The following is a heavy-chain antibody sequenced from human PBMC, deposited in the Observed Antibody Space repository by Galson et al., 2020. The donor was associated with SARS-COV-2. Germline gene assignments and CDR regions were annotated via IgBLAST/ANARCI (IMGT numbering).Heavy chain of an antibody. Sequence: GGSLRLSCAASGFTFSSYAMSWVRQAPGKGLEWVSAISGSGGSTYYADSVKGRFTISRDNSKNTLYLQMNSLRAEDTAVYYCAKDIHPQLSVHYFDYWGQGTLVTVSS. V-gene: IGHV3-23*01. CDR1: GFTFSSYA. CDR3: AKDIHPQLSVHYFDY. J-gene: IGHJ4*02. D-gene: IGHD6-13*01. CDR2: ISGSGGST.